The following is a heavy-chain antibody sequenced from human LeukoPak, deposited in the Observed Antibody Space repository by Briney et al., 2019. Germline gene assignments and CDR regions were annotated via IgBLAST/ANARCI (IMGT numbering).Heavy chain of an antibody. CDR1: GGSISSAKYF. Sequence: PSETLSLTCTVSGGSISSAKYFWSWIRQPAGKGLEWIGHIYTSGSTNYNPSLKSRVTISVDTSKNQFSLTLNSVTAADTAVYYCARARVGATEIDYWGQGTLVTVSS. CDR3: ARARVGATEIDY. J-gene: IGHJ4*02. V-gene: IGHV4-61*09. D-gene: IGHD1-26*01. CDR2: IYTSGST.